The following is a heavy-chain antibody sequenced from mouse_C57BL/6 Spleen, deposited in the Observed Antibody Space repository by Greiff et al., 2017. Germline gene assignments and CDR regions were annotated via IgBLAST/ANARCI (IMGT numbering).Heavy chain of an antibody. CDR3: TNQNYYGSSYYAMDY. CDR1: GYTFTDYE. Sequence: QVQLQQSGAELVRPGASVTLSCKASGYTFTDYEMHWVKQTPVHGLEWIGAIDPETGGTAYNQKFKGKAILTADKSSSTAYMELRSLTSEDSAVYYCTNQNYYGSSYYAMDYWGQGTSVTVSS. V-gene: IGHV1-15*01. CDR2: IDPETGGT. J-gene: IGHJ4*01. D-gene: IGHD1-1*01.